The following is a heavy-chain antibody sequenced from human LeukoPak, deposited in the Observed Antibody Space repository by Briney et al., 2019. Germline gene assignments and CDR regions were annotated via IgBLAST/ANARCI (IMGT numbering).Heavy chain of an antibody. CDR3: ARMYGYQPDY. CDR1: GGSISSGSYY. V-gene: IGHV4-61*02. D-gene: IGHD5-18*01. Sequence: TSETLSLTCTVSGGSISSGSYYWSWIRQPAGKGLEWIGRIYTSGSTNYNPSLKSRVTISVDTSKNQFSLKLSSVTAADTAVYYCARMYGYQPDYWGQGTLVTVSS. J-gene: IGHJ4*02. CDR2: IYTSGST.